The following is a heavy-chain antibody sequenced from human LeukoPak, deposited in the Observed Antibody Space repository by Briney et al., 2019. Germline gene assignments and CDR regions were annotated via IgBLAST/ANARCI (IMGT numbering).Heavy chain of an antibody. J-gene: IGHJ4*02. Sequence: GGSLRLSCAASGFTFSSYAMHWVRQAPGKGLEWVASISYDGSNKYYADSLKGRFTISRDNSKKTLYLQMNSLRAEDSAVYYCAKDGDLYGHTDYWGQGTLVTVSS. CDR2: ISYDGSNK. CDR1: GFTFSSYA. CDR3: AKDGDLYGHTDY. D-gene: IGHD4-17*01. V-gene: IGHV3-30-3*01.